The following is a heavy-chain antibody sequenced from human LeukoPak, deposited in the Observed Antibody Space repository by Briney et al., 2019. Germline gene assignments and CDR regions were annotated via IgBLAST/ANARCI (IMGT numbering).Heavy chain of an antibody. CDR2: ISAYNGNT. V-gene: IGHV1-18*01. CDR1: GYTFTSYG. J-gene: IGHJ4*02. D-gene: IGHD2-8*01. Sequence: ASVKVSCKASGYTFTSYGISWVRQAPGQGLEWMGWISAYNGNTNYAQKFQGRVTITADESTSTAYMELSSLRSEDTAVYYCASALGYCTNGVCYGEDYWGQGTLVTVSS. CDR3: ASALGYCTNGVCYGEDY.